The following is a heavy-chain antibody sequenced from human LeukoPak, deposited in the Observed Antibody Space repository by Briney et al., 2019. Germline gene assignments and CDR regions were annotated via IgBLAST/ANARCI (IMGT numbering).Heavy chain of an antibody. J-gene: IGHJ4*02. V-gene: IGHV4-59*08. Sequence: PSETLSLTCTVSGGSTSSYYWSWIRQPPGKGLEWIGYIYYSGSTNYNPSLKSRLTISIATSKNQFSLKLSSVTAADTAVYSCARHSGAGTGFVYWGQGTLVTASS. D-gene: IGHD6-19*01. CDR3: ARHSGAGTGFVY. CDR1: GGSTSSYY. CDR2: IYYSGST.